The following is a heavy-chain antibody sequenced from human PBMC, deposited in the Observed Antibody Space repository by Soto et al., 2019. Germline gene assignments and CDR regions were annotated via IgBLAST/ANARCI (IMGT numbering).Heavy chain of an antibody. CDR3: ARGGIDYYDSKRAFDI. CDR1: GGSISSGGYY. Sequence: LSETLSLTCTVSGGSISSGGYYWSWIRHHPGKGLEWIGYIYYSGSTYYNPSLKSRVTISVDTSKNQFSLKLSSVTAADTAVYYCARGGIDYYDSKRAFDIWGQGTMVTVSS. D-gene: IGHD3-22*01. CDR2: IYYSGST. V-gene: IGHV4-31*03. J-gene: IGHJ3*02.